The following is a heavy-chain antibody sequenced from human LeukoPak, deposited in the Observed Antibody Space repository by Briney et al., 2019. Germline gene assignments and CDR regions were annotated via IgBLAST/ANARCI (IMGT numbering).Heavy chain of an antibody. CDR3: ARDPLYSNNWYIYMDV. V-gene: IGHV4-34*01. CDR2: INHSGST. Sequence: SETLSLTCAGYGGSFSGYYWSWIRQPPGKGLEWIGEINHSGSTNYNPSLKSRVTISVDTSKDQFSLKLSSVTAADTAVYYCARDPLYSNNWYIYMDVWGKGTTVTVSS. CDR1: GGSFSGYY. D-gene: IGHD6-13*01. J-gene: IGHJ6*03.